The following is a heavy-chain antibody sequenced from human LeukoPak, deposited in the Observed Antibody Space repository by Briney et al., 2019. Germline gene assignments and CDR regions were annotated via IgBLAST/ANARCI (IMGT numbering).Heavy chain of an antibody. CDR1: GFTFSSYG. Sequence: GGSLRLSCAASGFTFSSYGMHWVRQAPGKGLEWVAFIRYDGSHESYADSVKGRFTISRDNSKSTLYLQMNSLRAEDTAVYYCARAPLDLPFRVIAATPSWFDPWGQGTLVTVSS. J-gene: IGHJ5*02. CDR3: ARAPLDLPFRVIAATPSWFDP. V-gene: IGHV3-30*02. D-gene: IGHD2-15*01. CDR2: IRYDGSHE.